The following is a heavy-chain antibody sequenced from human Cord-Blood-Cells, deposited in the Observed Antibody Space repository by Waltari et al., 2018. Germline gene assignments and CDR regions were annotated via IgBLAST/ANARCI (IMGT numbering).Heavy chain of an antibody. Sequence: QVQLQQWGAGLLKPSETLSLTCAVYGGSFSGYYWSWIRQPPGKGLEWIGEITHSGSTNYNPSLKSRVTISVDTSKNQFSLKLSSVTAADTAVYYCARGLRGDRDIVATIDYWGQGTLVTVSS. CDR2: ITHSGST. J-gene: IGHJ4*02. CDR1: GGSFSGYY. D-gene: IGHD5-12*01. CDR3: ARGLRGDRDIVATIDY. V-gene: IGHV4-34*01.